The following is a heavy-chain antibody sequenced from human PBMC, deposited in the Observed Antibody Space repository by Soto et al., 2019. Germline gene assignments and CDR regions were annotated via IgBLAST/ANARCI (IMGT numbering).Heavy chain of an antibody. D-gene: IGHD6-13*01. CDR2: INPSGGST. J-gene: IGHJ3*02. CDR1: GYTFTSYY. V-gene: IGHV1-46*03. CDR3: ARATGSSSWYEDAFDI. Sequence: ASVKVSCKASGYTFTSYYMHWVRQAPGQGLEWMGIINPSGGSTSYAQKFQGRVTMTRDTSTSTVYMELSSLRSEDTAVYYCARATGSSSWYEDAFDIWGQGTMVTVSS.